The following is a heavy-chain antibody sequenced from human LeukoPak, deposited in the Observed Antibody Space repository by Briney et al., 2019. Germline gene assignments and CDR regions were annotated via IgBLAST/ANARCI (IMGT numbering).Heavy chain of an antibody. J-gene: IGHJ4*02. CDR3: ARERASGYGFLVDY. Sequence: SETLSLTCTVSGGSISSYYWSWIRQPPGKGLEWIGYIYYSGSTNYNPSLKSRVTISVDTSENQFSLKLSSVTAADTAVYYCARERASGYGFLVDYWGQGTLVTVSS. V-gene: IGHV4-59*12. CDR2: IYYSGST. CDR1: GGSISSYY. D-gene: IGHD5-12*01.